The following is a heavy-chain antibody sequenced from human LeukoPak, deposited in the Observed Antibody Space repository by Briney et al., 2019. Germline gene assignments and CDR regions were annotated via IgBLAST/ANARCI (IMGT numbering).Heavy chain of an antibody. CDR1: GFTFRSYW. CDR3: ARAPTYYYDTSGSSLTLDWYFDL. CDR2: INSDGSST. Sequence: PGGSLRLSCAASGFTFRSYWMHWVRQAPGKGLVWVSRINSDGSSTSYADSVKGRFTISRDNAKNTLYLQMNSLRAEDTAVYYCARAPTYYYDTSGSSLTLDWYFDLWGRGTLVTVSS. J-gene: IGHJ2*01. D-gene: IGHD3-22*01. V-gene: IGHV3-74*01.